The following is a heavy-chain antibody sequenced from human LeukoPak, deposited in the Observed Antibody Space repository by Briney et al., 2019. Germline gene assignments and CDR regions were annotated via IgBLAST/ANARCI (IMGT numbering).Heavy chain of an antibody. CDR1: GFSISTYW. CDR2: IKQDGSKK. D-gene: IGHD2-15*01. Sequence: GGSLRLSCAASGFSISTYWMSWVRQAPGKGLEWVANIKQDGSKKYYVDSVKGRFIMSRDNAKNSLYLQMNSLRAEDTALYYCARGYCSGGVCYSIYFDQWGHGTLVTV. V-gene: IGHV3-7*01. CDR3: ARGYCSGGVCYSIYFDQ. J-gene: IGHJ4*01.